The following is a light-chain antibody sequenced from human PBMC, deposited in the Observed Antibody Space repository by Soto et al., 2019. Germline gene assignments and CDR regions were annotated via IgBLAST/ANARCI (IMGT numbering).Light chain of an antibody. CDR2: GAS. CDR3: QQYIRWPLT. J-gene: IGKJ4*01. Sequence: EIVLTQSPATMSLYTGDRATLSCRASQSVINYLAWYQQKPGQAPRLLIYGASSRATGIPDRFSGSGSGTEFTLTISSLQSEDFAVYYCQQYIRWPLTFGGGTKVDI. CDR1: QSVINY. V-gene: IGKV3D-15*01.